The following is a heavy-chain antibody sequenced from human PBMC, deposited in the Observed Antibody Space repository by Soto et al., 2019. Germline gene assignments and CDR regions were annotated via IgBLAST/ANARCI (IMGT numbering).Heavy chain of an antibody. CDR2: INAGNGNT. D-gene: IGHD6-19*01. J-gene: IGHJ4*02. V-gene: IGHV1-3*01. CDR3: ARVTSEQWLVRFDS. Sequence: QVQLVQSGAEVKKPGASVKVSCKASGYTFISYAMHWVRQAPGQRLEWMGWINAGNGNTKYSQNFQGRVTITRDTSASTAYMELSSLSSEDTAVYYCARVTSEQWLVRFDSWGQGTLVAVSS. CDR1: GYTFISYA.